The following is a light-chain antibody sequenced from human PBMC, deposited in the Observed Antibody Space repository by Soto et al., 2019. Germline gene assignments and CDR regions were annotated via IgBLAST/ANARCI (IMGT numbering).Light chain of an antibody. V-gene: IGKV3-20*01. J-gene: IGKJ1*01. CDR1: QSVSTSY. Sequence: EIVLTQSPGTLSLSPGEIATLSCRASQSVSTSYVAWYQQKFGQPPRLLIYDAFSRATGIPDRFSASGSGTDFTLTISRLEPEDFAVYYCQQYKTFGQGTKVDIK. CDR2: DAF. CDR3: QQYKT.